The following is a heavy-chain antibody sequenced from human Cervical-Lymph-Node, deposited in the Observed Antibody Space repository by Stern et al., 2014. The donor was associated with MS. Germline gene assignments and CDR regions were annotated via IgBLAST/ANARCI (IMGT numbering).Heavy chain of an antibody. V-gene: IGHV3-30*18. CDR3: AKDYRGWYEGIDY. D-gene: IGHD6-19*01. Sequence: QVQLVESGGGVVQPGRSLRLSCAASGFTFSNYGMHWVRQAPGKGLEWVAVTSYDENYRSYADSVKGRFTISRDNSKNTLYLQMNSLRAEDTAVYYCAKDYRGWYEGIDYWGQGALVTVSS. J-gene: IGHJ4*02. CDR2: TSYDENYR. CDR1: GFTFSNYG.